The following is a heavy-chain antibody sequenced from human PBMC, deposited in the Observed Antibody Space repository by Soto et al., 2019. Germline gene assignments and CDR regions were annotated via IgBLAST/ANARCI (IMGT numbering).Heavy chain of an antibody. CDR2: LYYRGST. J-gene: IGHJ4*02. CDR3: GGQFYSGSGTGAFDS. CDR1: GGSIRDYY. V-gene: IGHV4-59*08. D-gene: IGHD3-10*01. Sequence: SETLSLTCTVSGGSIRDYYWSWIRQAPGKGLEWIGYLYYRGSTNYSPSLKSRSTISEDTSKNQLSLKLYSVSAADTAVYYCGGQFYSGSGTGAFDSGGQGFLVTVPS.